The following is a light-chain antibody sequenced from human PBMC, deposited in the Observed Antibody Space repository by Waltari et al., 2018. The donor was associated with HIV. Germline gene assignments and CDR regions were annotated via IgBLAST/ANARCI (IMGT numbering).Light chain of an antibody. CDR1: ALPKQY. J-gene: IGLJ2*01. CDR3: QSVDRSRVV. V-gene: IGLV3-25*03. Sequence: SYELTQPPSVSVSPGQTARITCSGDALPKQYAYWYQQKPGQAPVVVIYKDSERPSGIPERLSGSSSGRTVTLTISGVQTEDEADYYCQSVDRSRVVFGGGTKLTVL. CDR2: KDS.